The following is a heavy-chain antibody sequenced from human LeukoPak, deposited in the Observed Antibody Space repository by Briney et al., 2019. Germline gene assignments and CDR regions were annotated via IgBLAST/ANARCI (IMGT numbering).Heavy chain of an antibody. Sequence: ASVKVSCKASGYTFTSYGISWVRQAPGLGLEWMGWISAYNGNTNYAQKLQGRVTMTRDTSTSTAYMELRSLRSDDTAVYYCARDYLAYCGGDCYSGYDYWGQGTLVTVSS. D-gene: IGHD2-21*02. V-gene: IGHV1-18*01. CDR1: GYTFTSYG. CDR2: ISAYNGNT. J-gene: IGHJ4*02. CDR3: ARDYLAYCGGDCYSGYDY.